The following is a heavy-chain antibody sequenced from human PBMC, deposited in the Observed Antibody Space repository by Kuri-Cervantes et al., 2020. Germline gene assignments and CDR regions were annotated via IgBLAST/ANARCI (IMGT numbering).Heavy chain of an antibody. Sequence: SLKVFCNASGGTSSSDAISWVRQAPGQGLEWMGGIIPIFGTANYAQNFQGRVTITADKSTSTAYMELSSLRSEDTAVYYCAREAPTMYNSSRYGSGGIGGFQHWGQGTLVTVSS. D-gene: IGHD6-13*01. CDR2: IIPIFGTA. CDR3: AREAPTMYNSSRYGSGGIGGFQH. J-gene: IGHJ1*01. CDR1: GGTSSSDA. V-gene: IGHV1-69*06.